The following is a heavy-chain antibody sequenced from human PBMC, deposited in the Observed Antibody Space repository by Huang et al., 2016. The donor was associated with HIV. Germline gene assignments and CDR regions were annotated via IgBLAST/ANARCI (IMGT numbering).Heavy chain of an antibody. Sequence: EVQLVESGGGVVKPGGSLRLSCAASGFTFCSYSMNWVRQAPGKGLESVAFISSSSSYLYYADSVKGRFTISRDNAKNSLYLQMNSLRAEDTAVCYCAREDYSYGYYYFDYWGQGTLVTVSS. CDR2: ISSSSSYL. CDR1: GFTFCSYS. V-gene: IGHV3-21*01. CDR3: AREDYSYGYYYFDY. J-gene: IGHJ4*02. D-gene: IGHD5-18*01.